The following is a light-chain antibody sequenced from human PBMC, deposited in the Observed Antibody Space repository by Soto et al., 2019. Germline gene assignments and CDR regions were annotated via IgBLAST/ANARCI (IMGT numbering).Light chain of an antibody. CDR2: DTS. CDR3: QQYSSYSRT. Sequence: GDIVPITFRASQGISTWLAWYRENPCTAAKLLICDTSSLESGVPSRFTGSGSGTEFTLTISSLQPDDYATYYCQQYSSYSRTFGQGTKVDIK. V-gene: IGKV1-5*01. J-gene: IGKJ1*01. CDR1: QGISTW.